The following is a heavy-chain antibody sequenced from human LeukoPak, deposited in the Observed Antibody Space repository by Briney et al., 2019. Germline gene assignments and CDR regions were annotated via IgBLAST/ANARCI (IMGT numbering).Heavy chain of an antibody. CDR2: IGGSGGST. Sequence: GGSLRLSCAASGLTFRTYAMSWVRQAPGKGLEWVSAIGGSGGSTYYADSVKGRFTISRDNSKNTLYLQMNSLRAEDTAVYYCAKGEYSYGLAAFDIWGQGTMVTVSS. D-gene: IGHD5-18*01. CDR3: AKGEYSYGLAAFDI. CDR1: GLTFRTYA. J-gene: IGHJ3*02. V-gene: IGHV3-23*01.